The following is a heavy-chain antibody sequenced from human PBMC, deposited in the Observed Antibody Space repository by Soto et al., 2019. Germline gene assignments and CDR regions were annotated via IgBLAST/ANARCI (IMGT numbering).Heavy chain of an antibody. J-gene: IGHJ4*02. CDR2: INSDGSST. CDR1: GFTFSSYW. CDR3: ARDPRGYSYGYGPARYFDY. D-gene: IGHD5-18*01. Sequence: AGGSLRLSCAASGFTFSSYWMHWVRQAPGKGLVWVSRINSDGSSTSYADSVKGRFTISRDNAKNTLYLQMNSLRAEDTAVYYCARDPRGYSYGYGPARYFDYWGQGTLVTVSS. V-gene: IGHV3-74*01.